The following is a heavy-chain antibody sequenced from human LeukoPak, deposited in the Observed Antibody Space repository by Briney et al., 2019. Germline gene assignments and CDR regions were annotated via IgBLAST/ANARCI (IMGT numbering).Heavy chain of an antibody. J-gene: IGHJ5*02. V-gene: IGHV3-53*01. CDR2: IYSNGRT. CDR1: GFIVSSDY. Sequence: PGGSLRLSCAISGFIVSSDYMSRVRQAPGKGLEWVSVIYSNGRTYYAGSVKGRFTISRDNLKNTLYPQMNSLRAEDTAVYYCARHDWFDPWGPGTLVTVSS. CDR3: ARHDWFDP.